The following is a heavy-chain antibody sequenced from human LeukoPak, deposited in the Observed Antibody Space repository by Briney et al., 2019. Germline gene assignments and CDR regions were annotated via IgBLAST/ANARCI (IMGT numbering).Heavy chain of an antibody. CDR2: ISSSGGTT. CDR1: GFIFSNFG. D-gene: IGHD6-6*01. Sequence: GGSLRLSCAASGFIFSNFGMSWVRQAPGKGLEWVSAISSSGGTTYYADSVKGRFTISRDNSKNTLFLQMNSLRTDDTAVYYCARYGDSSYHWGQGTLVTVSS. V-gene: IGHV3-23*01. CDR3: ARYGDSSYH. J-gene: IGHJ5*02.